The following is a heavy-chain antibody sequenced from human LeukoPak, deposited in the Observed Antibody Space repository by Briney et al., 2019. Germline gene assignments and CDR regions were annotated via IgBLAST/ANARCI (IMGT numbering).Heavy chain of an antibody. CDR1: GYTFTSYA. J-gene: IGHJ6*02. CDR3: ARGPRFWSGYNIYYYYGMDV. V-gene: IGHV7-4-1*02. CDR2: TNTNTGNP. Sequence: ASVKVSCKASGYTFTSYAMNWVRQAPGQGLEWMGWTNTNTGNPTYAQGFTGRFVFSLDTSVSTAYLQISSLKAEDTAVYYCARGPRFWSGYNIYYYYGMDVWGQGTTVTVSS. D-gene: IGHD3-3*01.